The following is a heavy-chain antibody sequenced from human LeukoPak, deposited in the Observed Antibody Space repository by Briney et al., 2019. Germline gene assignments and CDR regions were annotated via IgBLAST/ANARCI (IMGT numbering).Heavy chain of an antibody. CDR2: IYYSGST. D-gene: IGHD7-27*01. CDR3: ARDLGY. Sequence: SETPSLTCTVSGGSISSSSYYWGWIRQPPGKGLEWIGSIYYSGSTYYNPSLKSRVTISVDTSKNQFSLKLSSVTAADAAVYYCARDLGYWGQGTLVTVSS. J-gene: IGHJ4*02. CDR1: GGSISSSSYY. V-gene: IGHV4-39*07.